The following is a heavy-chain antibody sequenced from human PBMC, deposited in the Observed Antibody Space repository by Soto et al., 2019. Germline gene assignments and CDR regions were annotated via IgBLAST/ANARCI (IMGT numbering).Heavy chain of an antibody. D-gene: IGHD1-26*01. CDR1: GFTFSDML. V-gene: IGHV1-3*01. CDR2: INPANGNT. Sequence: QVQLVQSGAEMKKPGASVNISCQASGFTFSDMLITWVRQGPGQGLEWMGWINPANGNTRYSESFQGRVTISSLSSASTAYVALSDLTSEDTSVYYCARDIVSAGPRANDAFDVWGQGTMLTVSS. CDR3: ARDIVSAGPRANDAFDV. J-gene: IGHJ3*01.